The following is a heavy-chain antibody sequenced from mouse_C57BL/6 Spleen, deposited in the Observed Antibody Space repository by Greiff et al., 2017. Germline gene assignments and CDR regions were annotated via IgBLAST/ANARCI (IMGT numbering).Heavy chain of an antibody. V-gene: IGHV1-53*01. CDR3: ARERFGWDFDY. Sequence: VQLQQSGTELVKPGASVKLSCKASGYTFTSYWMHWVKQRPGQGLEWIGNINPSNGGTNYNEKFKSKATLTVDKSSSTAYLQLSSLTSEDSAVYYCARERFGWDFDYWGQGTTLTVSS. J-gene: IGHJ2*01. D-gene: IGHD3-3*01. CDR2: INPSNGGT. CDR1: GYTFTSYW.